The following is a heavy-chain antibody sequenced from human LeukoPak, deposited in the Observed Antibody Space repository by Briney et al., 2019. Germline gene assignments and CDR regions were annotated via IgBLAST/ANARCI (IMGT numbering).Heavy chain of an antibody. CDR2: ISCNGGNT. Sequence: AGGSLRLSCAASGFTFSSYAMRWVRQAPGKGLEWVSAISCNGGNTYYADTVKGRFTITRDNSKNTLYLHMNSLRAEDTAVYFCAKDGGYYYDSSGYRDFWGQGALVTVSS. J-gene: IGHJ4*02. CDR3: AKDGGYYYDSSGYRDF. CDR1: GFTFSSYA. D-gene: IGHD3-22*01. V-gene: IGHV3-23*01.